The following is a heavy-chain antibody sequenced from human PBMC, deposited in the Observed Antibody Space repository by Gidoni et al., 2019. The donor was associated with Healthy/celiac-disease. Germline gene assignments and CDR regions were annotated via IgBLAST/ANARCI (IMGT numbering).Heavy chain of an antibody. CDR3: ARSYSSSSGLFDY. D-gene: IGHD6-6*01. J-gene: IGHJ4*02. Sequence: EVQLVESGGGLVKPGGSLRLSCAASGFTFSSYRMNWVRQAPGKGLEWVSSMSSSSYIYYADSVKGRFTISRDNAKNSRYLQMNSLRAEDTAVYYCARSYSSSSGLFDYWGQGTLVTVSS. CDR2: MSSSSYI. V-gene: IGHV3-21*01. CDR1: GFTFSSYR.